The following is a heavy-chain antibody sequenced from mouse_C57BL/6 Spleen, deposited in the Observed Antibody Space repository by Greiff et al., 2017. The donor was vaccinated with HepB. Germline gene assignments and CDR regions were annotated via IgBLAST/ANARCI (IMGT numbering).Heavy chain of an antibody. CDR2: IDPSDSYT. J-gene: IGHJ4*01. Sequence: QVQLQQPGAELVMPGASVKLSCKASGYTFTSYWMHWVKQRPGQGLEWIGEIDPSDSYTNYNQKFKGKSTLTVDKSSSTAYMQLSSLTSEDSAVYDCARGGLGYYAMDYWGQGTSVTVSS. D-gene: IGHD4-1*01. CDR3: ARGGLGYYAMDY. CDR1: GYTFTSYW. V-gene: IGHV1-69*01.